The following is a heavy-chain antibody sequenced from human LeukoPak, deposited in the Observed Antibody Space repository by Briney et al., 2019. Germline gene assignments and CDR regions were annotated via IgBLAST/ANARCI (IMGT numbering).Heavy chain of an antibody. J-gene: IGHJ4*02. Sequence: GASVKVSCKASGYTFTSYYMHWVRQAPGQVLEWMGIINPSGGSTSYTQMFQGRVTITRATSPTSVYLELSSLRSQDTAVYYCARHKEVGDYYYFDYWGQGTLFTVSS. V-gene: IGHV1-46*01. D-gene: IGHD2/OR15-2a*01. CDR1: GYTFTSYY. CDR2: INPSGGST. CDR3: ARHKEVGDYYYFDY.